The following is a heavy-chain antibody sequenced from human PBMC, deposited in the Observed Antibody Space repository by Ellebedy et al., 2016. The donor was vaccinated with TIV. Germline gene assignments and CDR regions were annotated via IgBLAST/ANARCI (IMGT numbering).Heavy chain of an antibody. CDR1: GGSVSSGGYY. V-gene: IGHV4-31*03. D-gene: IGHD6-6*01. CDR3: VRDFMRYNSSSGRDY. J-gene: IGHJ4*02. Sequence: MPSETLSLTCTVSGGSVSSGGYYWSWIRQHPGKGLEWIGFIYYSGSTYYNPSLKSRVTISVDTSKNQFSLRLSSVTAADTAVYYCVRDFMRYNSSSGRDYWGQGTLVTVSS. CDR2: IYYSGST.